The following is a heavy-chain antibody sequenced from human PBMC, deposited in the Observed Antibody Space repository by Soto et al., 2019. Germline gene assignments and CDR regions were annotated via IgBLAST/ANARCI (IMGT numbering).Heavy chain of an antibody. CDR1: GGSISSGDYY. CDR3: ARSPYVWGSQYPYGMDV. D-gene: IGHD3-16*01. Sequence: QVQLQESGPGLVKPSQTLSLTCTVSGGSISSGDYYWSWIRQPPGKGLEWIGYIYYSGSTYYNPSLKSRVTISVDTSKNQFSLKLSSVTAADTAVYYCARSPYVWGSQYPYGMDVWGQGTTVTVSS. J-gene: IGHJ6*02. CDR2: IYYSGST. V-gene: IGHV4-30-4*01.